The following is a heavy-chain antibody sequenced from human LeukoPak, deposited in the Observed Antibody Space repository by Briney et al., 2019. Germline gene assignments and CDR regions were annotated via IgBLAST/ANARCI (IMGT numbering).Heavy chain of an antibody. CDR1: GFTFSDYY. J-gene: IGHJ4*02. V-gene: IGHV3-11*03. CDR2: ISGDSSFI. Sequence: GRSLRLSCAASGFTFSDYYMTWIRQAPGKGLDWLSYISGDSSFINYADSVKGRFTISRDNAKNSVYLQMNSLRAEDTAVYYCARYYLGSFDYWGQGTLVTVSS. D-gene: IGHD3-16*01. CDR3: ARYYLGSFDY.